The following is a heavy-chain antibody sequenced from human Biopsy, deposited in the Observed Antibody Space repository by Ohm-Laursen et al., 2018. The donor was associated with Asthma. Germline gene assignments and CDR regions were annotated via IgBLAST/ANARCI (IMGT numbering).Heavy chain of an antibody. J-gene: IGHJ5*02. CDR2: IYYSGST. CDR3: ARTTYGDDGFDP. D-gene: IGHD4-17*01. CDR1: GGSINICDYY. Sequence: TLSLTCIVSGGSINICDYYWSWIRQHPVKGLEWIGYIYYSGSTYYNPSLKSRVSISLDTSKNQFSLSLTSVTAADTAVYYCARTTYGDDGFDPWGQGTLVTVSS. V-gene: IGHV4-31*03.